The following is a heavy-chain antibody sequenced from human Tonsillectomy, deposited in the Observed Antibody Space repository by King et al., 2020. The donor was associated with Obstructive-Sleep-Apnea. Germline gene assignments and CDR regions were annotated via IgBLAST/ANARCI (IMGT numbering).Heavy chain of an antibody. CDR3: ARDPYDHGDYNWFDP. J-gene: IGHJ5*02. D-gene: IGHD4-17*01. CDR2: IYYSGSA. V-gene: IGHV4-39*07. Sequence: LQLQESGPGLVKPSETLSLTCTVSGDSINSRGYYWGWIRQPPGKGLEWIGSIYYSGSAYYSPSLKSRVTISVDTSKKQCSLKLSSVTAADTAVYYCARDPYDHGDYNWFDPWGQGTLVTVSS. CDR1: GDSINSRGYY.